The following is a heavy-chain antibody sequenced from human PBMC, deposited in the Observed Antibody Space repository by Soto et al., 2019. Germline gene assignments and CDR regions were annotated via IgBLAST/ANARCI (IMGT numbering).Heavy chain of an antibody. CDR3: AKTGDDTSGYYHENPRFDY. D-gene: IGHD3-22*01. J-gene: IGHJ4*02. CDR2: ISAYNGNT. CDR1: GYTFTSYG. V-gene: IGHV1-18*01. Sequence: ASVKVSCKASGYTFTSYGISWVRQAPGQGLEWMGWISAYNGNTNYAQKLQGRVTMTTDTSTSTAYMELRSLRDEDTAVYYCAKTGDDTSGYYHENPRFDYWGQGTLVTVSS.